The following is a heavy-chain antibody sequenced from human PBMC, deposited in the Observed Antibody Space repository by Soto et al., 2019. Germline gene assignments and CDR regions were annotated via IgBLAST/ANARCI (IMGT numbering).Heavy chain of an antibody. J-gene: IGHJ6*02. CDR2: IYTTGSA. CDR3: VSKLGPYYYGLDV. V-gene: IGHV4-4*07. CDR1: GVSIKTYY. Sequence: QVQLQESGPGLVKPSETLSLTCAVSGVSIKTYYWSWIRKPAGKGLEWIGRIYTTGSANHNPSLKSRVTMSVDTSKNQVSLKLTSVTAADAGVYYCVSKLGPYYYGLDVWGQGTTVTVSS. D-gene: IGHD3-16*01.